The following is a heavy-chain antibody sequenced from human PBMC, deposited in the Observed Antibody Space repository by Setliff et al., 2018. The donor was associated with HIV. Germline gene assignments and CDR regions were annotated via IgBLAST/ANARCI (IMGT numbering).Heavy chain of an antibody. J-gene: IGHJ4*02. V-gene: IGHV4-34*01. Sequence: SETLSLTCAVYGGSFSGYYWSWIRQPPGKGLEWIGEINHSGSTNYNPSLKSRVAISVDTSKNQFSVKLSPVTAADTAVYYCARGRHYSSSAPFAIDFWGQGMLVTVS. CDR2: INHSGST. CDR3: ARGRHYSSSAPFAIDF. CDR1: GGSFSGYY. D-gene: IGHD6-6*01.